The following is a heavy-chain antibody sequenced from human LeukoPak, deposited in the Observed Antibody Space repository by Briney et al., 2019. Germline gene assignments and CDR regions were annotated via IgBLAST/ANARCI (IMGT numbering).Heavy chain of an antibody. V-gene: IGHV4-30-4*01. CDR2: IYYSGST. J-gene: IGHJ4*02. CDR3: ASYYYGSGSSNFDY. CDR1: GGSISSGDYY. D-gene: IGHD3-10*01. Sequence: SETLSLTCTVSGGSISSGDYYWSWIRQPPGKGLEWIGYIYYSGSTYYNPSLKSRVTISVDTSKNQFSLQLSSVTAADTAVYYCASYYYGSGSSNFDYWGQGTLVTVSS.